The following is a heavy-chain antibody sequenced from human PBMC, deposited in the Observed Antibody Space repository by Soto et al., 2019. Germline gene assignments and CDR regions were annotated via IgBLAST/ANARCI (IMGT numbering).Heavy chain of an antibody. D-gene: IGHD6-13*01. Sequence: SETLSLTCAVYGGSFSGYYWSWIRQPPGKGLEWIGEINHSGSTNSNPSLKSRVTISVDTSEKQFSLKLSSVTAADTAVYYCARDLAAAGTPLFDFWGQGTLVTVSS. CDR1: GGSFSGYY. V-gene: IGHV4-34*01. J-gene: IGHJ4*02. CDR2: INHSGST. CDR3: ARDLAAAGTPLFDF.